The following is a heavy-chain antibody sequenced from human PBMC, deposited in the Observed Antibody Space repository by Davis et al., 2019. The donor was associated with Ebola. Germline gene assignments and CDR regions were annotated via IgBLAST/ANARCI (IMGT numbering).Heavy chain of an antibody. CDR3: AIMAPPQAYYYYYGMDV. CDR1: GYSFTSYW. V-gene: IGHV5-51*01. Sequence: GESLKISCKGSGYSFTSYWIGWVRQMPGKGLEWMGIIYPGDSDTRYSPSFQGHVTISADKSISTAYLQWSSLKASDTAMYYCAIMAPPQAYYYYYGMDVWGQGTTVTVSS. J-gene: IGHJ6*02. D-gene: IGHD5-24*01. CDR2: IYPGDSDT.